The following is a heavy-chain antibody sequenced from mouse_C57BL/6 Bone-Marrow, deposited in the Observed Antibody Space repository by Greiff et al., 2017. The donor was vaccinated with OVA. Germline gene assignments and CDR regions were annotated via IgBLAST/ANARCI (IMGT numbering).Heavy chain of an antibody. V-gene: IGHV1-81*01. Sequence: QVHVKQSGAELARPGASVKLSCKASGYTFTSYGISWVKQRTGQGLEWIGEIYPRSGNTYYNEKFKGKATLTADKSSSTAYMELRSLTSEDSAVYCCARKVRQTGPVDYWGQGTTLTVSS. CDR3: ARKVRQTGPVDY. CDR1: GYTFTSYG. J-gene: IGHJ2*01. D-gene: IGHD1-3*01. CDR2: IYPRSGNT.